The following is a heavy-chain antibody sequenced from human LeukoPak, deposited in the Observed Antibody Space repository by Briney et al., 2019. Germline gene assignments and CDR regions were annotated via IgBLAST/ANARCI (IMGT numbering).Heavy chain of an antibody. Sequence: TSETLSLTCAVYGGSFSGYYWSWIRQPPGKGLEWIGEINHSGSTNYNPSLKSRVTISVDTSKNQFSLKLSSVTAADTAVYYCARSSGDFDYWGQGTLVTVSS. J-gene: IGHJ4*02. V-gene: IGHV4-34*01. CDR2: INHSGST. D-gene: IGHD7-27*01. CDR3: ARSSGDFDY. CDR1: GGSFSGYY.